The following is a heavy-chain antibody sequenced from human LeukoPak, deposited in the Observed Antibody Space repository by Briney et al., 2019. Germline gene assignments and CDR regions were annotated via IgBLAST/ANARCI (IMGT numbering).Heavy chain of an antibody. CDR1: GGSISSYY. CDR3: ARADYDILTGYSPKADDPENWFDP. J-gene: IGHJ5*02. D-gene: IGHD3-9*01. CDR2: IYYSGST. Sequence: PSETLSLTCTVSGGSISSYYWSWIRQPPGKGLEWIGYIYYSGSTNYNPSLKSRVTISVDTSKNQFSLKLSSVTAADTAVYYCARADYDILTGYSPKADDPENWFDPWGQGTLVTVSS. V-gene: IGHV4-59*01.